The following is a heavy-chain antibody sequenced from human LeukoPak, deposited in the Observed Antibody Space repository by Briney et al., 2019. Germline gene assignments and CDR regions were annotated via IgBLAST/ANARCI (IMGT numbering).Heavy chain of an antibody. D-gene: IGHD1-26*01. Sequence: SVKVSCKASGGTFSSYAISWVRQAPGQGLEWMGRIIPILGIANYAQKFQGRVTITADKSTSTAYMELSSLRSEDTAVYYCASHSERDLRHSGSYFARPFDYWGQGTLVTVSS. J-gene: IGHJ4*02. CDR1: GGTFSSYA. V-gene: IGHV1-69*04. CDR2: IIPILGIA. CDR3: ASHSERDLRHSGSYFARPFDY.